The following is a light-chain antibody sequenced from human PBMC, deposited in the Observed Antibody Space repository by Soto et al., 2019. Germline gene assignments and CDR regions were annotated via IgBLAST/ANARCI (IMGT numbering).Light chain of an antibody. V-gene: IGLV2-11*01. CDR2: AVN. CDR1: SSDVGDYNF. J-gene: IGLJ1*01. Sequence: QSVLTQPRSVSGSPGQSVTISCTGTSSDVGDYNFVSWYQQHPGKAPKLMIYAVNKRPSGVPDRFSGSKSGNTASLTISGLQADDEADYYCCSYAGTYVFGTGTKVTVL. CDR3: CSYAGTYV.